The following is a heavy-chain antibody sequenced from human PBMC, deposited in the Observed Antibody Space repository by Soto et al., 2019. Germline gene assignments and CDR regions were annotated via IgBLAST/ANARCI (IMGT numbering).Heavy chain of an antibody. CDR2: IYPGDSDT. CDR3: ARLPRTRYYYYYMDV. CDR1: GYSFTSYW. J-gene: IGHJ6*03. V-gene: IGHV5-51*01. Sequence: GESLKISCKGSGYSFTSYWIGWVRQMPGKGLEWMGIIYPGDSDTRYSPSFQGQVTISADKSISTAYLQWSSLKASDTAMYYCARLPRTRYYYYYMDVWGKGTTVTVSS.